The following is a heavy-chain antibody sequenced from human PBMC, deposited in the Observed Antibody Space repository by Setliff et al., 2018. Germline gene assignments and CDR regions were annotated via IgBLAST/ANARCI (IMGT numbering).Heavy chain of an antibody. V-gene: IGHV4-59*08. Sequence: SETLSLTCTVSGGSISSYYWSWIRQPPGKGLEWIGYIYYSGSTNYNPSLKSRVTISIDTSKNHFSLKVSSVTAADTDVYYCARHAGDILTGFRYYYYMDVWGKGTTVTVSS. CDR1: GGSISSYY. CDR3: ARHAGDILTGFRYYYYMDV. CDR2: IYYSGST. D-gene: IGHD3-9*01. J-gene: IGHJ6*03.